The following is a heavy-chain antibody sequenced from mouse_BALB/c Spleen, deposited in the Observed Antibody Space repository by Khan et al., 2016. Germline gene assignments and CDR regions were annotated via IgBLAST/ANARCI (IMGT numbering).Heavy chain of an antibody. CDR3: ARMYYGDY. D-gene: IGHD1-1*01. Sequence: FQLVQSGAELVKPGASVKLSCTASGFSIQDTYIHWVRQRPEQGLDWIGRIDPPNDNTKYDPKFQGKATITADTSSNTAYLQLSSLTYEDTAVYYCARMYYGDYWGQGTTLTVSS. CDR1: GFSIQDTY. V-gene: IGHV14-3*02. CDR2: IDPPNDNT. J-gene: IGHJ2*01.